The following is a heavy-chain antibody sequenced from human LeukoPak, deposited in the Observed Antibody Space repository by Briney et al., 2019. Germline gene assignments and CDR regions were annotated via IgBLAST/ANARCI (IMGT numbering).Heavy chain of an antibody. CDR1: GFTFSNYW. CDR3: AKDLGKVIAAAGTAGFDT. D-gene: IGHD6-13*01. V-gene: IGHV3-7*03. J-gene: IGHJ4*01. Sequence: GGSLRLSCAASGFTFSNYWMCWVRQAPGKGLEWVANIKEDGSEKYYVDSVRGRFTISRDTSKNSLYLQMHSLRTDDTALYYCAKDLGKVIAAAGTAGFDTWGRGTLVTVSS. CDR2: IKEDGSEK.